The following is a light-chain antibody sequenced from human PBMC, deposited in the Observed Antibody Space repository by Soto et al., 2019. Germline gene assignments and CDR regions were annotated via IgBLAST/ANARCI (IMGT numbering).Light chain of an antibody. V-gene: IGKV3-11*01. CDR1: QSISTY. J-gene: IGKJ3*01. CDR2: DAS. Sequence: DIVLTQSPATLSLSPGERATLSCSASQSISTYLGWYQQKPGQAPRLLIYDASNRATGIPTRFSGSGSGTNFSLTISNQEPEDFAVYFCQQRSDVLFTFGPGTKVDVK. CDR3: QQRSDVLFT.